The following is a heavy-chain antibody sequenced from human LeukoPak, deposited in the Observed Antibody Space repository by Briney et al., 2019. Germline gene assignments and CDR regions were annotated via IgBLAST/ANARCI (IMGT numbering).Heavy chain of an antibody. CDR1: GFTFSSYA. CDR2: ISSSGGTT. CDR3: AKAGIAVPATPEY. Sequence: GGSLRLSCAASGFTFSSYAMNGVLQAPGKGLEWVSVISSSGGTTYYSDSVKGRFIISRDNSKNTLYLQMNSLRAEDTAVYYCAKAGIAVPATPEYCGQGTQVTVSS. J-gene: IGHJ4*02. D-gene: IGHD6-19*01. V-gene: IGHV3-23*01.